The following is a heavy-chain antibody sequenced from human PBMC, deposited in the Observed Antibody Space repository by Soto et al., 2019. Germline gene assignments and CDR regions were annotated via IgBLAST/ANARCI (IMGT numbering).Heavy chain of an antibody. J-gene: IGHJ6*02. V-gene: IGHV2-26*01. Sequence: SGPTLVNPTETLTLACSVSGFSLTNGRMGVSWIRQPPGKALEWLAHFFSDAERSYSTSMQSRLNMYKDSSGSQVVLTMTNMAPADTATYFCARMDGDYNYYGLDVWGHGIAVTVSS. CDR2: FFSDAER. CDR3: ARMDGDYNYYGLDV. D-gene: IGHD4-17*01. CDR1: GFSLTNGRMG.